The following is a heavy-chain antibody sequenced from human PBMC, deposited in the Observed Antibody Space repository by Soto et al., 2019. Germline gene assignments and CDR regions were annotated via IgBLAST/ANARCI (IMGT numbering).Heavy chain of an antibody. CDR2: ISSSSSYI. D-gene: IGHD6-13*01. CDR1: GFTFSRYS. J-gene: IGHJ4*02. V-gene: IGHV3-21*01. CDR3: ARDKVASAGIRFDY. Sequence: GESLKISCAASGFTFSRYSMNWVRQAPGKWLEWVSSISSSSSYIYYADSVKGRFTISRDNAKNSLYLQMNSLRAEDTAVYYCARDKVASAGIRFDYWGQGTLVTVSS.